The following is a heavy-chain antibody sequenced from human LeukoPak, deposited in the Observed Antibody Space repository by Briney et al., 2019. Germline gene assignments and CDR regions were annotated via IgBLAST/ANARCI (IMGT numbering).Heavy chain of an antibody. D-gene: IGHD6-13*01. J-gene: IGHJ3*02. CDR3: ARDSPTLAAAGTGWAFDI. CDR1: GGSISSYY. CDR2: IYYSGST. Sequence: SETLSLTCTVSGGSISSYYWSWIRQPPGKGLEWIGYIYYSGSTNYNPSLKSRVTISVDTSKNQFSLKLSSVTAADTVVYYCARDSPTLAAAGTGWAFDIWGQGTMVTVSS. V-gene: IGHV4-59*01.